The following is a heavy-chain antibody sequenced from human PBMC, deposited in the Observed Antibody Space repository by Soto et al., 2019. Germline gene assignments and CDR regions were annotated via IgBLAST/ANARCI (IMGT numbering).Heavy chain of an antibody. D-gene: IGHD1-26*01. Sequence: QVQLVQSGAEVKKPGSSVKVSCKASGGTFSSYSINWVRQAPGQGLEWMGAIIPIFGTANYAQKFQGSVTITADESTSTAYMELSSLRSEDTAVYYCAREGGRHSGGIDYWGQGTLVTVSS. CDR2: IIPIFGTA. CDR3: AREGGRHSGGIDY. CDR1: GGTFSSYS. V-gene: IGHV1-69*01. J-gene: IGHJ4*02.